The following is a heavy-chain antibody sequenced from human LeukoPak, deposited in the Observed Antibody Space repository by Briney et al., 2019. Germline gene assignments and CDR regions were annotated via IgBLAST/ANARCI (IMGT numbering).Heavy chain of an antibody. Sequence: SVKVSCKASGGTFSSYAISWVRQAPGQGRECMGSIIPIFGTANYAQKFQGRVTITTDESTSTAHMDLSSLRSEDTAVHYCARDLLAVAGIAFDIWGQGTMVTVSS. CDR1: GGTFSSYA. CDR3: ARDLLAVAGIAFDI. J-gene: IGHJ3*02. D-gene: IGHD6-19*01. V-gene: IGHV1-69*05. CDR2: IIPIFGTA.